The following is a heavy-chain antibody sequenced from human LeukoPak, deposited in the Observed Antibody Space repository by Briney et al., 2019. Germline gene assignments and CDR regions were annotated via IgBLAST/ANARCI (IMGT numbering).Heavy chain of an antibody. CDR3: VRRLSHYSYYYYMDV. J-gene: IGHJ6*03. D-gene: IGHD2-21*02. V-gene: IGHV4-38-2*01. CDR2: IYHSGST. CDR1: SYSISSGYY. Sequence: PSETLSLTCAVSSYSISSGYYWGWIRQPPGKGLEWIGAIYHSGSTYYNPSLESRVTISVDTSKNQFSLKLSSVTAADTAVYYCVRRLSHYSYYYYMDVWGKGTTVTVSS.